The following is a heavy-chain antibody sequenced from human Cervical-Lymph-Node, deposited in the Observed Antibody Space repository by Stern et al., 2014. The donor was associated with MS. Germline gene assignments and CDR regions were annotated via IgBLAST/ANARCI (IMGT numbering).Heavy chain of an antibody. CDR3: ARMLYPDCSDTRCDRYFDL. CDR1: GGSVSSGSYY. Sequence: QLKLQESGPGLLKPSETLSLTCTVSGGSVSSGSYYLSWIRQPPGKALEWLAFIYYSGGTNYNPSLRSRVSVSIGTSKNPFSLKLSSVTAADTAVYHCARMLYPDCSDTRCDRYFDLWGRGTLVTVSS. CDR2: IYYSGGT. J-gene: IGHJ2*01. D-gene: IGHD2-2*01. V-gene: IGHV4-61*01.